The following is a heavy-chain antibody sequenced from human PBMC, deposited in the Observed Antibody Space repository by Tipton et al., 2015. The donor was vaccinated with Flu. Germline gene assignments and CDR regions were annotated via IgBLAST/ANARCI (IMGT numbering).Heavy chain of an antibody. CDR2: IKQDGSEK. CDR3: ARAQYYGSGSYYYYYYGMDV. Sequence: SLRLSCAASGFTFSSYWMSWVRQAPGKGLEWVANIKQDGSEKYYVDSVKSRFTISRDNAKNSLYLQMNTLRAEDTAVYYCARAQYYGSGSYYYYYYGMDVWGQGTTVTVSS. V-gene: IGHV3-7*01. D-gene: IGHD3-10*01. J-gene: IGHJ6*02. CDR1: GFTFSSYW.